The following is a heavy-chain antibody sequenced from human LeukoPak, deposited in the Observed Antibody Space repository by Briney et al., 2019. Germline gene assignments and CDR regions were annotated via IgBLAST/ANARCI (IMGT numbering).Heavy chain of an antibody. CDR2: FDPEDGET. Sequence: ASVKVSCKVSGYTLTELSMHWVRQAPGKGLEWMGGFDPEDGETIYAQKFQGRVTMTEDTSTDTAYMELSSLRSEDTAVYYCATRELLEGWFDPWGQGTLVTVSS. CDR1: GYTLTELS. CDR3: ATRELLEGWFDP. J-gene: IGHJ5*02. D-gene: IGHD1-7*01. V-gene: IGHV1-24*01.